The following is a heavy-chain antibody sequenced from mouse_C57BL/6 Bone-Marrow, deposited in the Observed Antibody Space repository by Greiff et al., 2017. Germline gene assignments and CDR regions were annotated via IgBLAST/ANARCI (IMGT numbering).Heavy chain of an antibody. J-gene: IGHJ3*01. V-gene: IGHV1-12*01. CDR3: AREQVRLRTWFAY. CDR2: IYPGNGDT. D-gene: IGHD3-2*02. Sequence: LQQSGAELVRPGASVKMSCKASGYTFTSYSMHWVKQTPRQGLEWIGTIYPGNGDTSYNQKFKGKATLTVDKPSTTAYMQLSSLTSYDSAVDFCAREQVRLRTWFAYWGQGTLVTVSA. CDR1: GYTFTSYS.